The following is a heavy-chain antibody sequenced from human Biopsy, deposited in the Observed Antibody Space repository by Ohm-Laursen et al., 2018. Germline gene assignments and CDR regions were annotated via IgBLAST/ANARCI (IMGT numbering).Heavy chain of an antibody. V-gene: IGHV3-30*18. D-gene: IGHD2-8*01. CDR2: ISYDGSKT. J-gene: IGHJ6*02. CDR3: AKDKGTSNFYYYGMDV. Sequence: SLRLSCAASGFTFSNSGMHWVRQAPGKGLEWVAAISYDGSKTDYGDSVKGRLNISRDNSKNTLDLQRSGLRVEDTAVYFCAKDKGTSNFYYYGMDVWGQGTTVTVSS. CDR1: GFTFSNSG.